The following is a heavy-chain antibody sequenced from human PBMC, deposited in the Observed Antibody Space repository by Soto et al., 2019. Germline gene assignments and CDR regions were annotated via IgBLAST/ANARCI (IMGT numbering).Heavy chain of an antibody. CDR3: ARPLEYSSSLDY. Sequence: ASVKVFCKASGGTFSSYTISWVRQAPGQGLEWMGRIIPILGIANYAQKFQGRVTITADKSTSTAYMELSSLRSEDTAVYYCARPLEYSSSLDYWGQGTLVTVSS. V-gene: IGHV1-69*02. CDR1: GGTFSSYT. D-gene: IGHD6-6*01. CDR2: IIPILGIA. J-gene: IGHJ4*02.